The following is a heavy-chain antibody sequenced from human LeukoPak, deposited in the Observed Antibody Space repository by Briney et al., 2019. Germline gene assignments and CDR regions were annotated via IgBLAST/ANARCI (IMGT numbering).Heavy chain of an antibody. J-gene: IGHJ6*02. Sequence: PGESLKISCKASGYTFTSYAMHWVRQAPGQRLEWMGWINAGNGNTKYSQKFQGRVTITRDTSASTAYMELSSLRSEDTAVYYCARSDLTVTTGYYYYYYGMDVWGQGTTVTVSS. CDR1: GYTFTSYA. V-gene: IGHV1-3*01. CDR2: INAGNGNT. CDR3: ARSDLTVTTGYYYYYYGMDV. D-gene: IGHD4-17*01.